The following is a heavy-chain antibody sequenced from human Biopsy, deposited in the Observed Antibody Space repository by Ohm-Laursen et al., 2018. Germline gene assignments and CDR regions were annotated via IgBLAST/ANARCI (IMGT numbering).Heavy chain of an antibody. V-gene: IGHV1-2*02. Sequence: ASVKVSCKASGYTVNDYFLHWLRQAPGQGPEWMGWISPNSGGTNYAQKFQGRVSMTTDTSAATVYMELRSLRSDDTAVYYCATKLTGYFHHWGQGTLVIVSS. CDR1: GYTVNDYF. CDR2: ISPNSGGT. D-gene: IGHD3-9*01. CDR3: ATKLTGYFHH. J-gene: IGHJ1*01.